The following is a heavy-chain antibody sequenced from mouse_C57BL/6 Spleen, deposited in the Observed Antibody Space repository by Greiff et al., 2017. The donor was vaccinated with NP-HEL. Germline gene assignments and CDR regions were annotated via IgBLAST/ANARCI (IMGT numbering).Heavy chain of an antibody. CDR3: ARKVPFAY. J-gene: IGHJ3*01. CDR2: IDPSDSYT. Sequence: VQLQQSGAELVKPGASVKLSCKASGYTFTSYWMQWVKQRPGQGLEWIGEIDPSDSYTNYNQKFKGKATLTVDTSSSTAYMQLSSLTSEDSAVYYCARKVPFAYWGQGTLVTVSA. V-gene: IGHV1-50*01. D-gene: IGHD1-3*01. CDR1: GYTFTSYW.